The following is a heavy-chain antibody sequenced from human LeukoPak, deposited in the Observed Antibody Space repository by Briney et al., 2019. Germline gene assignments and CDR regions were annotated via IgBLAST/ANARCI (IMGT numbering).Heavy chain of an antibody. Sequence: SETLSLTCTVSGGSISSYYWNWIRQPPGKVLEWLGYGSYSGSTDYNPSLKSRVTISVDTSKNQLSLKLSSVTAADTAVYYCARAYGSYSFDYWGQGTLVTVSS. CDR3: ARAYGSYSFDY. CDR1: GGSISSYY. CDR2: GSYSGST. V-gene: IGHV4-59*01. D-gene: IGHD1-26*01. J-gene: IGHJ4*02.